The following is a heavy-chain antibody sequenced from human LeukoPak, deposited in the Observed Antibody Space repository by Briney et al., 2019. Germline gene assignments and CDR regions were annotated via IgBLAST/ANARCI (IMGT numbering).Heavy chain of an antibody. D-gene: IGHD3-22*01. J-gene: IGHJ3*02. Sequence: SVKVSCKASGGTFSSYAISWVRQAPGQGLEWMGGIIPIFGTANYAQKFQGRVTMTRDTSTSTVYMELSSLRSEDTAVYYCARGVVVMTPPNAFDIWGQGTMVTVSS. V-gene: IGHV1-69*05. CDR2: IIPIFGTA. CDR3: ARGVVVMTPPNAFDI. CDR1: GGTFSSYA.